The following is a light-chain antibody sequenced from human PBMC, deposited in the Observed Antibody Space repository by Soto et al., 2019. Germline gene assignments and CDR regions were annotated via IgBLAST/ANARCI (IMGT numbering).Light chain of an antibody. J-gene: IGKJ1*01. Sequence: EIVLTQSPGTLSLSPGERASLSCRASQSVTITYLAWYQQKRDQTPRLLIFGTHNRAAGIPDRFSGSGSGTDFTLTISRLEPEDFAVYYCHQYGATFGQGTKLEVK. CDR2: GTH. V-gene: IGKV3-20*01. CDR3: HQYGAT. CDR1: QSVTITY.